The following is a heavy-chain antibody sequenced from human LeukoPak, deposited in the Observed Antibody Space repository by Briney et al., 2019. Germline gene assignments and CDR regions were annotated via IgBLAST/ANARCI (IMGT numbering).Heavy chain of an antibody. CDR3: ARDPRCSSTSCYGVDYFDY. V-gene: IGHV3-33*01. J-gene: IGHJ4*02. CDR2: IWYDGSNK. D-gene: IGHD2-2*01. Sequence: PGRSLRLSCAASGFTFSSYGMHWVRQAPGKGLEWVAVIWYDGSNKYYEDSVKGRFTISRDNSKNTLYLQMNSLRAEDTAVYYCARDPRCSSTSCYGVDYFDYWGQGTLVTVSS. CDR1: GFTFSSYG.